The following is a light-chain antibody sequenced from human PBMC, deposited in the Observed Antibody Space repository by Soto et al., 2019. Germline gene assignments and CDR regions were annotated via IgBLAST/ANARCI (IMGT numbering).Light chain of an antibody. V-gene: IGLV2-14*01. CDR1: SSDIGDYNY. Sequence: QSALTQPASVSGSPGQSITISCTGTSSDIGDYNYVSWYQQHLGKAPKLMIYEVSNRPSGVSNRFSGSKSGNTASLTISGLQAEDEADYYCSSYTSSTTLFFFGTGTKVTVL. CDR3: SSYTSSTTLFF. J-gene: IGLJ1*01. CDR2: EVS.